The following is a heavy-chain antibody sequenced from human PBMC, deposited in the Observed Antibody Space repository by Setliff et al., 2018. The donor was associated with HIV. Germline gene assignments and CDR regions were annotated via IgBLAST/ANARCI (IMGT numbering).Heavy chain of an antibody. CDR1: GGSVSSGNYY. Sequence: SETLSLTCTVSGGSVSSGNYYWSWIRQPAGKGLEWIGRIYTSGSTNYNPSLKSRVTISLDTSKNQFSLNLSSVTAADTAVYYCARRSPGGGYYMDVWGRGTTVTVSS. J-gene: IGHJ6*03. CDR2: IYTSGST. CDR3: ARRSPGGGYYMDV. V-gene: IGHV4-61*02. D-gene: IGHD3-16*01.